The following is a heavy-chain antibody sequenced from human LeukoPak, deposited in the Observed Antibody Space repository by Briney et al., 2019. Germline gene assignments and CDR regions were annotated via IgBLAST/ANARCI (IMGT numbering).Heavy chain of an antibody. J-gene: IGHJ3*02. V-gene: IGHV3-30-3*01. CDR1: GFTFSSYA. CDR3: ARDRHIVVVTAADI. Sequence: AGGYLRLYCAASGFTFSSYAMHWVRQAPGKGLEWVAVISYDGSNKYYADSVKGRFTISRDNSKNTLYLQMNSLRAEDTAVYYCARDRHIVVVTAADIWGQGTMVTVSS. D-gene: IGHD2-21*02. CDR2: ISYDGSNK.